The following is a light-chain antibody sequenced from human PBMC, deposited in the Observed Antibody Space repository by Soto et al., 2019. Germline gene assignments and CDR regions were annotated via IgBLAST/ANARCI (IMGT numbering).Light chain of an antibody. Sequence: DILSTQSPATLSSSLGDRATITCRASQYVGSRLALYQQKPRRAARLVINYKATRSAGSPARCSSSRAGANYSTTINSRPPADFAIYYCRQRHRWHRTFGQGTRVEIK. V-gene: IGKV3D-11*03. CDR2: YKA. CDR1: QYVGSR. J-gene: IGKJ5*01. CDR3: RQRHRWHRT.